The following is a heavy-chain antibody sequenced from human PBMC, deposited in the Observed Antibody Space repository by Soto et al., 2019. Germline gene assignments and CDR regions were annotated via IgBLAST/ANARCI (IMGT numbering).Heavy chain of an antibody. D-gene: IGHD2-15*01. J-gene: IGHJ4*02. CDR1: GGSISSGGYY. Sequence: QVQLQESGPGLVKPSQTLSLTCTVSGGSISSGGYYWSWIRRHPGKGLEWIGYIYYSGRTYYNPPLKSRVTISVDTSKNQFSLKLSSVTAADTAVYSCARDDAATFDYWGQGTLVTVSS. CDR2: IYYSGRT. CDR3: ARDDAATFDY. V-gene: IGHV4-31*03.